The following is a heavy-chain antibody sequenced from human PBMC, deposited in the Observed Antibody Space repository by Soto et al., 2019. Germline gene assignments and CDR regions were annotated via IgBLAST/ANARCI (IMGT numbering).Heavy chain of an antibody. Sequence: GESLKISCAASGFTFSSYAMSWVRQAPGKGLEWVSAISGSGGSTYYADSVKGRFTISRENSKNTLYLQMNSLRAEDTSVYYCAKEVDYYGFGAGFDPWGQGTLVTVSS. CDR2: ISGSGGST. CDR1: GFTFSSYA. J-gene: IGHJ5*02. V-gene: IGHV3-23*01. D-gene: IGHD3-10*01. CDR3: AKEVDYYGFGAGFDP.